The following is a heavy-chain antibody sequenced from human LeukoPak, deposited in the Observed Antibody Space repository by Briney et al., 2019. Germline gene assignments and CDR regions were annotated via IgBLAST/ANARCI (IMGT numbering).Heavy chain of an antibody. CDR3: ASGPMQWAAYYYMDV. J-gene: IGHJ6*03. CDR1: GFTFSSYA. Sequence: PGRSLRLSCAASGFTFSSYAMHWVRQAPGKGLEWVAVISYDGSSKNYADSVKGRFTISRDNSKNTLYLQMNSLRAEDTAVYYCASGPMQWAAYYYMDVWGKGTTVTVSS. D-gene: IGHD2-2*01. CDR2: ISYDGSSK. V-gene: IGHV3-30*04.